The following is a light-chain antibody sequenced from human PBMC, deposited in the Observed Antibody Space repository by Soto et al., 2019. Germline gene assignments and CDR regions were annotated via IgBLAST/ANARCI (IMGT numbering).Light chain of an antibody. J-gene: IGLJ2*01. CDR3: SSYTSGSTLDVL. CDR2: DVS. CDR1: SSDVGYHNY. Sequence: QSVLTQPASVSGSPGHSITISCTGTSSDVGYHNYVSWYQQHPGKAPKLMIYDVSDRPSGVSNRFSGSKSGNTASLTISGLQAEDEADYYCSSYTSGSTLDVLFGGGTKLTVL. V-gene: IGLV2-14*03.